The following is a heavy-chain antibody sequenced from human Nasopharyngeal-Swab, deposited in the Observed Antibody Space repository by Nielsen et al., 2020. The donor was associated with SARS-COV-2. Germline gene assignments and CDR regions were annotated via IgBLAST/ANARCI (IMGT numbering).Heavy chain of an antibody. J-gene: IGHJ4*02. CDR2: IYPGDSDT. Sequence: VRQMPGKGLEWMGIIYPGDSDTRYSPSFQGQVTISADKSFSAAYLQWSSLKASDTAIYYCARVPYNYGQFYFDYWGQGTLVTVSS. CDR3: ARVPYNYGQFYFDY. V-gene: IGHV5-51*01. D-gene: IGHD5-18*01.